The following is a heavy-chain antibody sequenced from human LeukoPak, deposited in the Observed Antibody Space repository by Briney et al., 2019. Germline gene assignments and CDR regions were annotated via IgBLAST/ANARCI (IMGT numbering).Heavy chain of an antibody. CDR1: GGSISSSSYY. J-gene: IGHJ4*02. CDR3: ARLPTVTFFDY. Sequence: PSETLSLTCTVSGGSISSSSYYWGWIRQPPGKGLEWIGSIYYSRSIYYNPSLKSRVTISVDTPKNQFSLKLSSVTAADTAVYYCARLPTVTFFDYWGQGTLVTVSS. D-gene: IGHD4-17*01. CDR2: IYYSRSI. V-gene: IGHV4-39*01.